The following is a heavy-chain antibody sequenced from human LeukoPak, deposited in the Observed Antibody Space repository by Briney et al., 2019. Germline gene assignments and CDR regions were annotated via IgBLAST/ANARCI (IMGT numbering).Heavy chain of an antibody. CDR3: ARARGYFDY. D-gene: IGHD3-10*01. CDR2: INHSGST. CDR1: GGSFSGYY. Sequence: SETLSLTCAVYGGSFSGYYRSWIRQPPGKGLEWIGEINHSGSTNYNPSLKSRVTISVDTSKNQFSLKLSSVTAADTAVYYCARARGYFDYWGQGTLVIVSS. V-gene: IGHV4-34*01. J-gene: IGHJ4*02.